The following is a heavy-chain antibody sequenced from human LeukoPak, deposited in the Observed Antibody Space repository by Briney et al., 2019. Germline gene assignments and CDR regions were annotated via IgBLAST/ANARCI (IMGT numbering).Heavy chain of an antibody. J-gene: IGHJ4*02. V-gene: IGHV4-30-4*08. CDR3: ARLFGVMRDFDY. Sequence: PSETLSLTCTVSGGSISSGNYYWSWIRQPPGRGLEWIGYIYYSGSTYYNPSLKGRVTISADTSENQLSLKVSSVTAADTAVYYCARLFGVMRDFDYWGQGTLVTVSS. CDR2: IYYSGST. D-gene: IGHD3-3*01. CDR1: GGSISSGNYY.